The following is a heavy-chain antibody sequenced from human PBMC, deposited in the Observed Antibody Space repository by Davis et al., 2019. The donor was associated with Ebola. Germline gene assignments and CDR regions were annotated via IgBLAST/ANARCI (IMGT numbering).Heavy chain of an antibody. Sequence: ASVKVSCKASGYTFTGYYMHWVRQAPGQGLEWMGRINPNSGGTNYAQKFQGRVTITRDTSISTAYMELSSLRSEDTAVYYCARDGTGTTTYWGQGTLVTVSS. D-gene: IGHD1-7*01. J-gene: IGHJ4*02. V-gene: IGHV1-2*06. CDR3: ARDGTGTTTY. CDR1: GYTFTGYY. CDR2: INPNSGGT.